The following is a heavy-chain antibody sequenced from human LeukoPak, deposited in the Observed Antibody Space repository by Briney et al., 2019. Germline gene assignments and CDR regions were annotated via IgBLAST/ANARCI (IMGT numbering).Heavy chain of an antibody. CDR1: GFTFSSYS. J-gene: IGHJ4*02. CDR2: IKQDGSEK. CDR3: AREWEQQLVIDY. V-gene: IGHV3-7*01. Sequence: PGGSLRLSCAASGFTFSSYSMSWVRQAPGKGLEWVANIKQDGSEKYYVDSVKGRFTISRDNAKNSLYLQMNSLRAEDTAVYYCAREWEQQLVIDYWGQGTLVTVSS. D-gene: IGHD6-13*01.